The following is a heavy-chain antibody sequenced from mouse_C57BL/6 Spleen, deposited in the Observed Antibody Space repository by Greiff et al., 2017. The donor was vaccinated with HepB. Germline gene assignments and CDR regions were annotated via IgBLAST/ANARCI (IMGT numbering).Heavy chain of an antibody. Sequence: EVHLVESGGGLVKPGGSLKLSCAASGFTFSDYGMHWVRQAPEKGLEWVAYISSGSSTIYYADTVKGRFTISRDNAKNTLFLQMTSLRSEDTAMYYCAGYSSYDAMDYWGQGTSVTVSS. J-gene: IGHJ4*01. CDR3: AGYSSYDAMDY. CDR1: GFTFSDYG. V-gene: IGHV5-17*01. D-gene: IGHD2-5*01. CDR2: ISSGSSTI.